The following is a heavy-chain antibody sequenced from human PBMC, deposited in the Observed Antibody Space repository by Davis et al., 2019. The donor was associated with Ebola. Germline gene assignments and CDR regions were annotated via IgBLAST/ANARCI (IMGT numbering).Heavy chain of an antibody. CDR3: ARALAAVGFNWFDP. Sequence: GESLKIFCAASGFTFSDYYMAWIRQAPGKGLEWVSYISSSGSTIYYGDSVKGRFTISRDNAKNSLYLQMNSLRTEDTAVYYCARALAAVGFNWFDPWGQGTLVTVSS. V-gene: IGHV3-11*01. CDR1: GFTFSDYY. J-gene: IGHJ5*02. CDR2: ISSSGSTI. D-gene: IGHD6-13*01.